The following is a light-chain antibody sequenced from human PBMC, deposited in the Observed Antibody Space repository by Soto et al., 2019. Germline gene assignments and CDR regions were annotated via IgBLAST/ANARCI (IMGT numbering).Light chain of an antibody. Sequence: DIQMTQSPSTLSASVGDRVAITCRASQSISIWLAWYQQKPGKAPKLLIYKASSLESGVPSRFSGSGSGTEFTLTISSLQPDDFATYYRQQYKDYSWTFGQGTKVEIK. CDR2: KAS. V-gene: IGKV1-5*03. J-gene: IGKJ1*01. CDR3: QQYKDYSWT. CDR1: QSISIW.